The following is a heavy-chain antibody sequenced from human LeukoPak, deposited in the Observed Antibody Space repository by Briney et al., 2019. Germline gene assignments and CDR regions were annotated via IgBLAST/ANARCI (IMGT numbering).Heavy chain of an antibody. J-gene: IGHJ6*04. D-gene: IGHD6-13*01. CDR1: GGSFSCYY. Sequence: SETLSLTCAVYGGSFSCYYWSWIRQPPGKGLEWIGESNHSGSTNYNPSLKSRVTISVDTSKNQFSLKLSSVTAADTAVYYCARGPPFHYCSSWFRDSASYRGDVWGKGTTVTVSS. V-gene: IGHV4-34*01. CDR2: SNHSGST. CDR3: ARGPPFHYCSSWFRDSASYRGDV.